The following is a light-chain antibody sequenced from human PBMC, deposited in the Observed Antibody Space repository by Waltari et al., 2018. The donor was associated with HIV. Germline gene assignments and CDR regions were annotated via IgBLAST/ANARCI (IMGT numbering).Light chain of an antibody. CDR3: QSYDTTLSGWV. CDR1: SSNIGAGYH. J-gene: IGLJ3*02. Sequence: QSVLTQPPSVSGAPGQRVAISCTGTSSNIGAGYHVHWYQHLPGTAPKLLIYGNTVRPSGVPDRFSGSKSGTSASLAITGLQADDEADYYCQSYDTTLSGWVLGGGTKLTVL. CDR2: GNT. V-gene: IGLV1-40*01.